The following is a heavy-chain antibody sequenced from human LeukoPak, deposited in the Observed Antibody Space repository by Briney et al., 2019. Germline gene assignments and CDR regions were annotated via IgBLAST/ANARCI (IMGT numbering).Heavy chain of an antibody. CDR2: IYYSGST. CDR1: GGSISSYY. V-gene: IGHV4-59*01. D-gene: IGHD5-18*01. J-gene: IGHJ4*02. Sequence: SETLSLTCTVSGGSISSYYWSWIRQPPGKGLEWIGYIYYSGSTNYNPSLKSRVAISVDTSKNQFSLKLSSVTAADTAVYYCARGYSLDYWGQGTLVTVSS. CDR3: ARGYSLDY.